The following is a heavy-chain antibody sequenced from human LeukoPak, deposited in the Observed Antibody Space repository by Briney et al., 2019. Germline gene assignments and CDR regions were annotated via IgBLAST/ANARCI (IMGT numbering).Heavy chain of an antibody. V-gene: IGHV4-39*01. CDR1: GGSISSSSYY. D-gene: IGHD4-23*01. J-gene: IGHJ5*02. CDR3: ATYGGNPRGFDP. CDR2: IYYSGST. Sequence: SETLSLTCTVSGGSISSSSYYWGWIRQPPGKGLEWIGSIYYSGSTYYNPSLKSRVTISVDTSKNRFSLKLSSVTAADTAVYYCATYGGNPRGFDPWGQGTLVTVSS.